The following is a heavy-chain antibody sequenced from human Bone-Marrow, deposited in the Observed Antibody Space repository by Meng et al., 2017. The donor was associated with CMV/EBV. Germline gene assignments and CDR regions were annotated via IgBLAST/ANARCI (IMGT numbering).Heavy chain of an antibody. J-gene: IGHJ4*02. Sequence: GESLKISCVASGFTFSTYWMSWVRQAPGKGLEWVANIKQDGREKYYVDSVKGRFTISRDNSKNTLYLQMNSLRVEDTAVYYCAKHSGGYCSSNSCTIDYWGQGTLVTVSS. D-gene: IGHD2-2*01. V-gene: IGHV3-7*03. CDR3: AKHSGGYCSSNSCTIDY. CDR1: GFTFSTYW. CDR2: IKQDGREK.